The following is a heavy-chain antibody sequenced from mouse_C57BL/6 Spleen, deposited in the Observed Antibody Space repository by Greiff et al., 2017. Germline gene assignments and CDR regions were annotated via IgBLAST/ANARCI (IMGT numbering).Heavy chain of an antibody. CDR2: ISYDGSN. CDR1: GYSITSGYY. Sequence: EVKLLESGPGLVKPSQSLSLTCSVTGYSITSGYYWNWIRQFPGNKLEWMGYISYDGSNNYNPSLKNRISITRDTSKNQFFLKLNSVTTEDTATYYCARDLYYGYGGDYWGQGTTLTVSS. CDR3: ARDLYYGYGGDY. D-gene: IGHD2-2*01. V-gene: IGHV3-6*01. J-gene: IGHJ2*01.